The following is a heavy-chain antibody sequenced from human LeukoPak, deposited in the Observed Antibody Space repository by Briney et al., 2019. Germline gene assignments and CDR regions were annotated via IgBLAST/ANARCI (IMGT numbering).Heavy chain of an antibody. J-gene: IGHJ4*02. Sequence: GGSLRLSCAASGFTFDDYAMHWVRQAPGKGLEWVSGISWNSGSIGYADSVKSRFTISRDNAKNSLYLQMNSLRAEDTALYYCAKGPCSGSYKIFDYWGQGTLVTVSS. CDR1: GFTFDDYA. D-gene: IGHD2-15*01. V-gene: IGHV3-9*01. CDR2: ISWNSGSI. CDR3: AKGPCSGSYKIFDY.